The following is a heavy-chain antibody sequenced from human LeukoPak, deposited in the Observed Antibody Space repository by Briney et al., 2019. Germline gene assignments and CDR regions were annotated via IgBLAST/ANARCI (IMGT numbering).Heavy chain of an antibody. CDR1: GYTFNTYG. V-gene: IGHV1-18*01. D-gene: IGHD2-2*01. J-gene: IGHJ5*02. CDR2: IGSYNGNT. Sequence: ASVKVSCKAPGYTFNTYGISWVRQAPGHGLEWMGWIGSYNGNTSYAEKYQGRITMSKDTSTSTGYLELRSLRSDDTAVYYCARIACSSSSCTYSGRRRVRGGSLDPWGQGTQVTVSS. CDR3: ARIACSSSSCTYSGRRRVRGGSLDP.